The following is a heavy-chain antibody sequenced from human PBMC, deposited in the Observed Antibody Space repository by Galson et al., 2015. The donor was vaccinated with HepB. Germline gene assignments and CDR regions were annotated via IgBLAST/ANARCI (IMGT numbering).Heavy chain of an antibody. CDR1: GFTFNTYT. CDR2: ISTTSDTI. Sequence: SLRLSCAASGFTFNTYTMNWVRQAPGKRLEWVSYISTTSDTIYYADSVKGRLTISRDNAKNSLYLQMNSLRDGDTAVYYCARAGFIASAYWYFDLWGRGTLVTVSS. J-gene: IGHJ2*01. D-gene: IGHD2-21*01. CDR3: ARAGFIASAYWYFDL. V-gene: IGHV3-48*02.